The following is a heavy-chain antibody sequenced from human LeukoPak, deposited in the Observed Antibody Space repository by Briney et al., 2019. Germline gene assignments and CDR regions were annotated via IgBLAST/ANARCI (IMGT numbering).Heavy chain of an antibody. J-gene: IGHJ4*02. V-gene: IGHV3-49*04. CDR2: IRSKAYGGTT. Sequence: GGSLRLSCTASGFTFGDYAMSWVRQAPGKGLEWVGFIRSKAYGGTTEYAASVKGRFTISRDDSKSIAYLQMNSLKTEDTAVYYCSFPYYGAGGYWGQGTLVTVSS. CDR3: SFPYYGAGGY. D-gene: IGHD3-3*01. CDR1: GFTFGDYA.